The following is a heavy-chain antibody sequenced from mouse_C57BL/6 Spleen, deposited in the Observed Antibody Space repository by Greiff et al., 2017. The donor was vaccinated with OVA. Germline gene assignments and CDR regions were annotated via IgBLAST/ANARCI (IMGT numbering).Heavy chain of an antibody. Sequence: ESGPGLVKPSQSLSLTCSVTGYSITSGYYWNWIRQFPGNKLEWMGYISYDGSNNYNPSLKNRISINRDTSKNQFFLKLNSVTTEDTATYYCAREKRATVAFDYWGQGTTLTVSS. CDR3: AREKRATVAFDY. CDR2: ISYDGSN. J-gene: IGHJ2*01. D-gene: IGHD1-1*01. V-gene: IGHV3-6*01. CDR1: GYSITSGYY.